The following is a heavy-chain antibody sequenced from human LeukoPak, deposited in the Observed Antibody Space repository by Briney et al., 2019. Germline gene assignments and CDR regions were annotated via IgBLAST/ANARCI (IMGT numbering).Heavy chain of an antibody. CDR1: GFTFDDYA. Sequence: GGSLRLSCAASGFTFDDYAMHWVRQAPGKGLEWVSGISWNSGSIGDADSVKGRFTISRDNAKNSLYLQMNSLRAEDTALYYCAKGSGGSYYYFDYWGQGTLVTVSS. CDR2: ISWNSGSI. CDR3: AKGSGGSYYYFDY. D-gene: IGHD1-26*01. V-gene: IGHV3-9*01. J-gene: IGHJ4*02.